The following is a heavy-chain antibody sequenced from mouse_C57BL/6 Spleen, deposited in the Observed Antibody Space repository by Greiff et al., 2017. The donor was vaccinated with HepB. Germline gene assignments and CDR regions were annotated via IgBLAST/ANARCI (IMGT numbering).Heavy chain of an antibody. CDR2: IYPGDGDT. V-gene: IGHV1-82*01. CDR3: ARGLDAMDY. CDR1: GYAFSSSW. J-gene: IGHJ4*01. Sequence: QVQLQQSGPELVKPGASVKISCKASGYAFSSSWMNWVKQRPGKGLEWIGRIYPGDGDTNYNGKFKGKATLTADKSSSTAYMQLSSLTSEDSAVYFCARGLDAMDYWAQGTSSTVSS.